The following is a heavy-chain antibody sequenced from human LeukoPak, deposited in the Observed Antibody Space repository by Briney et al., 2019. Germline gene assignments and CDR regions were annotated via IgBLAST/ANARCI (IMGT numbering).Heavy chain of an antibody. CDR2: ISGRGDST. J-gene: IGHJ6*03. V-gene: IGHV3-23*01. CDR1: GFTFYTYA. CDR3: AREHYFYYMDG. Sequence: GGSLRLSCAASGFTFYTYAMSWVRQAPGKGLEWVSAISGRGDSTNYADSVKGRFTISRDNSKNTLYLQMNSLGAEDTAVYYCAREHYFYYMDGWGKGTTVTVSS.